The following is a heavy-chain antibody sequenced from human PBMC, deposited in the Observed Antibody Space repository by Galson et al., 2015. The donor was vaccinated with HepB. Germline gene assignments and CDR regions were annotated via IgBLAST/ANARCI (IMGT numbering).Heavy chain of an antibody. V-gene: IGHV1-46*01. D-gene: IGHD3-22*01. CDR1: GYTFTSYY. Sequence: SVKVSCKASGYTFTSYYMHWVRQAPGQGLEWMGIINPSGGSTSYAQKFQGRVTMTRDTSTSTVYMELSSLRSEDTAVYYCARATYDSSGYQLFWYFDLWGRGTLVTVSS. CDR2: INPSGGST. CDR3: ARATYDSSGYQLFWYFDL. J-gene: IGHJ2*01.